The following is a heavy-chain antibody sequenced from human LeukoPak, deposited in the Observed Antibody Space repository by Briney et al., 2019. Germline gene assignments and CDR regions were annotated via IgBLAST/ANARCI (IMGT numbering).Heavy chain of an antibody. D-gene: IGHD6-19*01. CDR1: GFTFSSYG. Sequence: GGSLRLSCAASGFTFSSYGMHWVRQAPGKGLEWVAVISYDGSKKYYADSVKGRFTISRDNSKNTLYLQINSLRVEDTAVYYCARGQGSAAVAGDSDYWGQGTLVTVSS. CDR2: ISYDGSKK. J-gene: IGHJ4*02. V-gene: IGHV3-30-3*01. CDR3: ARGQGSAAVAGDSDY.